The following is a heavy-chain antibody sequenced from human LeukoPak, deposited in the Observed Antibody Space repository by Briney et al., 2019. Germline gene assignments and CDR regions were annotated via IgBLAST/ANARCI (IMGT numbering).Heavy chain of an antibody. CDR3: ARVRYDYYYMDV. D-gene: IGHD3-9*01. V-gene: IGHV4-59*01. J-gene: IGHJ6*03. CDR2: IYYSGST. Sequence: GSLRLSCAASGFTFSSYWMSWVRQAPGKGLEWIGYIYYSGSTNYNPSLKSRVTISVDTSKNQFSLKLSSVTAADTAVYYCARVRYDYYYMDVWGKGTTVTVSS. CDR1: GFTFSSYW.